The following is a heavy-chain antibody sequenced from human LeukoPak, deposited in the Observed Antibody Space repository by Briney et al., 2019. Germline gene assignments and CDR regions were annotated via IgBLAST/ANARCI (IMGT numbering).Heavy chain of an antibody. V-gene: IGHV4-59*01. Sequence: PSETLSLTCTVSGGSISSYYWSWIRQPPGKGLEWIGYIYYSGSTNYNPSLKSRVTISVDTSKNQFSLKLSSVTAADTAVYYCARDAYRGIDYWGQGTLVTVSS. CDR1: GGSISSYY. CDR2: IYYSGST. CDR3: ARDAYRGIDY. D-gene: IGHD3-16*01. J-gene: IGHJ4*02.